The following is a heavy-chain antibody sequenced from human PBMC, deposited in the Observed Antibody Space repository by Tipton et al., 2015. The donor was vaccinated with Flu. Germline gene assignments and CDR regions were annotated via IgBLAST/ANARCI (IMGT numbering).Heavy chain of an antibody. V-gene: IGHV1-8*01. CDR3: ASGSGLFNGYYYYGMDV. D-gene: IGHD6-19*01. Sequence: QLVQSGAEVKKPGASVKVSCKASGYTFTSYDINWVRQATGQGLEWMGWMNPNSGNTGYAQKFQGRVTMTRNTSISTAYMELSSLRSEDTAVYYCASGSGLFNGYYYYGMDVWGQGTTVTVSS. CDR2: MNPNSGNT. J-gene: IGHJ6*02. CDR1: GYTFTSYD.